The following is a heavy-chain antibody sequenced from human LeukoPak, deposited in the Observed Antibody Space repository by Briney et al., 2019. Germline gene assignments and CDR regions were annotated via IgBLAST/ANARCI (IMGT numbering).Heavy chain of an antibody. D-gene: IGHD3-10*01. Sequence: SETLSLTCTVSGGSISSSSYYWGWIRQPPGKGLEWIGSIYYSGSTYYNPSLKSRVTISVDTSKNQFSLKLSSVTAADTAVYYCAIDLWFGELSHDYWGQGTLVTVSS. CDR2: IYYSGST. V-gene: IGHV4-39*07. J-gene: IGHJ4*02. CDR3: AIDLWFGELSHDY. CDR1: GGSISSSSYY.